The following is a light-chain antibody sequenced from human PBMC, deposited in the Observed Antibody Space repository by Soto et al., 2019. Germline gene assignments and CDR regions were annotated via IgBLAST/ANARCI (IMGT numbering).Light chain of an antibody. CDR3: QSYDINSQI. J-gene: IGLJ2*01. CDR1: SGRIASTY. CDR2: EDN. V-gene: IGLV6-57*03. Sequence: FMLTQPPSVSGSPGKTVTISCTRSSGRIASTYVQWYQHRPGSAPTTVIYEDNQRPSGVPDRFSGSIDSSSNSASLTISGLRTEDEADYYCQSYDINSQIFGGGTKLTVL.